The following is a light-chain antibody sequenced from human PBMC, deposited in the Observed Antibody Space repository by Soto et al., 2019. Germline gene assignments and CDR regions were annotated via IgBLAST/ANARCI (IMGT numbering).Light chain of an antibody. J-gene: IGKJ2*01. CDR2: GAS. CDR1: QSVSSSY. CDR3: QQDGTSPYT. Sequence: EIVLTQSPGTLSLSPGERATVSCRASQSVSSSYLAWYQKKPGQAPRLLIYGASNRANGIPDRLSGSGSGTDFTLTISRXEPEDFAVYYCQQDGTSPYTFGQGTKVDIK. V-gene: IGKV3-20*01.